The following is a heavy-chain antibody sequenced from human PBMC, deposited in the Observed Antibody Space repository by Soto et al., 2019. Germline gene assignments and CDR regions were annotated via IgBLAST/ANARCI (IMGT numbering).Heavy chain of an antibody. CDR2: ISPKNGNR. CDR1: GHSFSTYD. J-gene: IGHJ5*02. D-gene: IGHD3-3*01. V-gene: IGHV1-18*04. Sequence: QPQLVQSGAEVREPGASVKLSCKASGHSFSTYDISWLRQAPGKGLEWMGVISPKNGNRNFASKFLDRVIMTTDPSSITAYKELESLRYDDTVIYYCATSYDSGFDPWGHGTLVTVSS. CDR3: ATSYDSGFDP.